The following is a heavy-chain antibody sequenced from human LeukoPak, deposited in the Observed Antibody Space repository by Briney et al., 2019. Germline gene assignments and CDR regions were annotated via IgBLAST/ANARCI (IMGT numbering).Heavy chain of an antibody. Sequence: PGGSLRLSCAASGFTFSSYWMSWVRQAPGKGLGGGAKIKKDGRRKYYVASVKGRFTISRDNAKNSPYPQMNSLRAVDTAVYYCARSIVVVVAATGWFDPWGQGTLVTVSS. CDR3: ARSIVVVVAATGWFDP. V-gene: IGHV3-7*01. J-gene: IGHJ5*02. D-gene: IGHD2-15*01. CDR1: GFTFSSYW. CDR2: IKKDGRRK.